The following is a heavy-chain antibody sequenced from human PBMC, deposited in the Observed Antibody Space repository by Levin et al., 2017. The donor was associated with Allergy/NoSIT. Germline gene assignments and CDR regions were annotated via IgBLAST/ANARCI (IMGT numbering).Heavy chain of an antibody. Sequence: GGSLRLSCEASGFTFRNYVMNWVRQAPGKGLEWVSVISGSGDTIYHADSVKGRFTISRDNSKNTLYLQMNSLRVEDSAFYYCVGTPGEIIVTPWFDYWGQGTLVIVSS. J-gene: IGHJ4*02. CDR2: ISGSGDTI. CDR1: GFTFRNYV. V-gene: IGHV3-23*01. CDR3: VGTPGEIIVTPWFDY. D-gene: IGHD3-16*02.